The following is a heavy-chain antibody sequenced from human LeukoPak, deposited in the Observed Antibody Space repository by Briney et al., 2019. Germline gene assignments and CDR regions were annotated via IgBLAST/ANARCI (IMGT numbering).Heavy chain of an antibody. CDR3: ARALGYCSGGSCYYGY. J-gene: IGHJ4*02. Sequence: PSETLSLTCAVYGGSFSGYYWSWIRQPLGKGLEWIGEINHSGSTNYNPSLKSRVTISVDTSKNQFSLKLSSVTTADTAVYYCARALGYCSGGSCYYGYWGQGTLVTVSS. CDR1: GGSFSGYY. V-gene: IGHV4-34*01. D-gene: IGHD2-15*01. CDR2: INHSGST.